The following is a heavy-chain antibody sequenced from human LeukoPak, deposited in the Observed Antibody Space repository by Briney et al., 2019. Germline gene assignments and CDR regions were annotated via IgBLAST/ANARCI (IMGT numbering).Heavy chain of an antibody. CDR1: GFTFSSYG. D-gene: IGHD4-23*01. CDR2: IWYDGSNK. Sequence: GGSLRLSCAASGFTFSSYGMHWVRQAPGKGLEWVAVIWYDGSNKYYADSVKGRFTISRDNSKNTLYLQMNSLRAEDTAVYYCAKDSAVDPGAFGIWGQGTMVTVSS. CDR3: AKDSAVDPGAFGI. V-gene: IGHV3-33*06. J-gene: IGHJ3*02.